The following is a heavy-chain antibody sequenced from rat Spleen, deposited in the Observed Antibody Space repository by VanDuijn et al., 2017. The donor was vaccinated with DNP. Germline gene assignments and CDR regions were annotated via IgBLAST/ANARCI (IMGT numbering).Heavy chain of an antibody. V-gene: IGHV5-7*01. CDR1: GFTFSDYN. Sequence: EVQLVESGGGLAQPGRSLNLSCAVSGFTFSDYNMAWVRQAPKRGLEWVTTISYDGSATYYRDSVKGRFTISRDNAKNTLYLQMNSLRSEDMATYYCARWNSGHFDYWGQGVMVPVSS. D-gene: IGHD4-3*01. CDR2: ISYDGSAT. CDR3: ARWNSGHFDY. J-gene: IGHJ2*01.